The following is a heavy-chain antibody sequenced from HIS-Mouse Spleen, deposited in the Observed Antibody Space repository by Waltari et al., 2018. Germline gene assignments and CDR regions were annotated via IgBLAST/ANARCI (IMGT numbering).Heavy chain of an antibody. J-gene: IGHJ2*01. V-gene: IGHV4-39*07. Sequence: QLQLQESGPGLVKPSETLSLTRTVSGGSISSRRYYWGWLRQPPGKGLEWIGSIYYSGSTYYNPSLKSRVTISVDTSKNQFSLKLSSVTAADTAVYYCAREIPYSSSWYDWYFDLWGRGTLVTVSS. D-gene: IGHD6-13*01. CDR3: AREIPYSSSWYDWYFDL. CDR2: IYYSGST. CDR1: GGSISSRRYY.